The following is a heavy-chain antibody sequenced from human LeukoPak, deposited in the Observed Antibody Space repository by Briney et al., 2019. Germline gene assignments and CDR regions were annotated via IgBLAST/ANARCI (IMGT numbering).Heavy chain of an antibody. Sequence: ASVKVSCKVSGYTLTELSMHWVRQAPGKGLEWMGGFDPEDGETIYAQKFQGRVTMIEDTSTDTAYMELSSLRSEDTAVYYCVTGGFDYWGQGTLVTVSS. J-gene: IGHJ4*02. D-gene: IGHD3-16*01. CDR2: FDPEDGET. CDR1: GYTLTELS. V-gene: IGHV1-24*01. CDR3: VTGGFDY.